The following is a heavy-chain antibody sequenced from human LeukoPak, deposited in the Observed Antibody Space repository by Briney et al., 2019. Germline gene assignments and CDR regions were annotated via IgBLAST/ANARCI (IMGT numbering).Heavy chain of an antibody. V-gene: IGHV4-59*01. CDR1: GGSISSYY. D-gene: IGHD2-2*03. CDR2: IYYSGNT. Sequence: SETLSLTCTVYGGSISSYYWSWIRQPPGKGLEWIGYIYYSGNTNYNPSLKSRVTISVDTSKNQFSLKLSFVTAADTAVYYCARLDGDYWGQGTLVTVSS. J-gene: IGHJ4*02. CDR3: ARLDGDY.